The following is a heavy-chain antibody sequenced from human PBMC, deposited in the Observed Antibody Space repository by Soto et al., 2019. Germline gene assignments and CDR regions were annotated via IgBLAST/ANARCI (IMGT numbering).Heavy chain of an antibody. CDR2: ISYSSSDI. D-gene: IGHD1-7*01. CDR3: ARGYRVTGSTQLGYYYYGMDG. CDR1: GVTLSSYS. Sequence: KPGGTVGLACAASGVTLSSYSMNWVRQAPGKGLEWVSSISYSSSDIYFADSVKGRFTMSRVNAENSLFLQMNSLRAEDTTVYYCARGYRVTGSTQLGYYYYGMDGRGQRTTVT. V-gene: IGHV3-21*01. J-gene: IGHJ6*02.